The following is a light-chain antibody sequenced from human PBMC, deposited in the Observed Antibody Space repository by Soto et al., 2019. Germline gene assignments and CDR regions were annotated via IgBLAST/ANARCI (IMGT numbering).Light chain of an antibody. CDR1: SSNIGNNY. Sequence: QSVLTQPPSVSAAPGQKVTISCSGSSSNIGNNYVSWYQHLPGTAPKLLIYDNDKRPSGIPDRFSGSKSGTSATLGITGLQTEDEADYYCGTWDSSLSGGLAVFGGGTQLTVL. J-gene: IGLJ7*01. V-gene: IGLV1-51*01. CDR2: DND. CDR3: GTWDSSLSGGLAV.